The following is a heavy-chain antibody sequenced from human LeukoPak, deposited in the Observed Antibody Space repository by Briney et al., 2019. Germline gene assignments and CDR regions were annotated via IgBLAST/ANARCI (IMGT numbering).Heavy chain of an antibody. J-gene: IGHJ6*02. CDR1: GFTFSSYG. CDR3: ARDPDYDFWSGYSGAAAAVRVYYYGMDV. D-gene: IGHD3-3*01. CDR2: IWYDGSNK. Sequence: QPGRSLRLSCAASGFTFSSYGRHWVRQAPGKGLEWWAVIWYDGSNKYYADSVKGRFTIARDNSKNTLELQINSLRAEDTAVSYCARDPDYDFWSGYSGAAAAVRVYYYGMDVWGQGNTVTVSS. V-gene: IGHV3-33*01.